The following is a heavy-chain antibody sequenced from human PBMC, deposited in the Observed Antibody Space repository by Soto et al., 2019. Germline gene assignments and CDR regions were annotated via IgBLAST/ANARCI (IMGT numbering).Heavy chain of an antibody. CDR1: GYSFTSYW. V-gene: IGHV5-51*01. J-gene: IGHJ3*02. CDR2: IYPGDSDT. Sequence: GEYLKISCKGSGYSFTSYWIGWVRQMPGKGLEWMGIIYPGDSDTRYSPSFQGQVTISADKSISTAYLQWSSLKASDTAMYYCARLLAYYYDSSGYSPMDAFDIWGQGITVSV. CDR3: ARLLAYYYDSSGYSPMDAFDI. D-gene: IGHD3-22*01.